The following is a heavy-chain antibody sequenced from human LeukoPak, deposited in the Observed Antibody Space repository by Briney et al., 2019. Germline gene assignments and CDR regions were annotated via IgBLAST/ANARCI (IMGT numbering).Heavy chain of an antibody. CDR1: GFTLTNHG. Sequence: GGTLRLSCAVSGFTLTNHGVSWVRQAPGKGLEWVSIITGTGGKYYGDSVKGRFVLSRDNFKNTVYMQMSSLRAEDTATYYCAKDYCRDGNCPFPFLDSWGQGTLVTVSS. V-gene: IGHV3-23*01. CDR3: AKDYCRDGNCPFPFLDS. D-gene: IGHD2-15*01. CDR2: ITGTGGK. J-gene: IGHJ4*02.